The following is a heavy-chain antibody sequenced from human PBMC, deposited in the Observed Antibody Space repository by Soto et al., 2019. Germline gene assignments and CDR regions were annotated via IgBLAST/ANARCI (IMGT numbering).Heavy chain of an antibody. CDR2: IYNSGLI. CDR3: ARGPLCGEECYFAF. Sequence: NPSETLSLTCSVFGDSISRHYWSWIRQPAGKGLEYIGRIYNSGLINYNPSLESRVSMSVDPSKNQISLKLTSATAADTAIYYCARGPLCGEECYFAFWGQVTLVTVPS. D-gene: IGHD2-21*01. V-gene: IGHV4-4*07. J-gene: IGHJ4*02. CDR1: GDSISRHY.